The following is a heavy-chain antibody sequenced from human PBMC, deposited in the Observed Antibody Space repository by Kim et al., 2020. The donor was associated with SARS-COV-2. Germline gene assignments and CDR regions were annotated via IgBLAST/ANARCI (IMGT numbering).Heavy chain of an antibody. CDR2: T. J-gene: IGHJ4*02. CDR3: AKDISGWDFDY. D-gene: IGHD6-19*01. V-gene: IGHV3-23*01. Sequence: TYYADSVKGRFTISRDNSKNTLYLQMNSLRAEDTAVYYCAKDISGWDFDYWGQGTLVTVSS.